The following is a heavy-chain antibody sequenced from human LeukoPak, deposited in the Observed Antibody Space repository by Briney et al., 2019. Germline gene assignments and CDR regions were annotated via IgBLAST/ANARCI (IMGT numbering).Heavy chain of an antibody. J-gene: IGHJ5*02. CDR2: IYTSGST. CDR3: ARNSPVVAVTAIIDNWFDP. V-gene: IGHV4-61*02. Sequence: SQTLSLTCTVSGGSISSGSYYWSWIRQPAGKGLEWIGRIYTSGSTNYNPSLKSRVTISVDKSKNQFSLKLSSVTAADTAVYYCARNSPVVAVTAIIDNWFDPWGQGTLVTVSS. D-gene: IGHD2-21*02. CDR1: GGSISSGSYY.